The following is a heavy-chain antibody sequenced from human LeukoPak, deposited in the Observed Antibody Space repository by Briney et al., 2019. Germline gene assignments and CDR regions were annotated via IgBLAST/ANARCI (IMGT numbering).Heavy chain of an antibody. Sequence: SETLSLTCIVSGDSVSNGNYYWSWLRQPPGKALEWIGYIYYTGSTYYNPSLEGRVTISVDTSRNHFSVKLNSVTAADAAVYYCARSQNYYGSGDYWSQGTLVTVSS. D-gene: IGHD3-10*01. CDR1: GDSVSNGNYY. J-gene: IGHJ4*02. CDR2: IYYTGST. CDR3: ARSQNYYGSGDY. V-gene: IGHV4-61*03.